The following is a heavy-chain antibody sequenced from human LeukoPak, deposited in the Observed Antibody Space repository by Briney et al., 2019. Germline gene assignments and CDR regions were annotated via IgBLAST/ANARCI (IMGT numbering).Heavy chain of an antibody. V-gene: IGHV3-21*01. J-gene: IGHJ4*02. Sequence: GGSLRLSCAASGFTFSTYNMNWVRQAPGKGLEWVSCITSSSTYIYYADSVKGRFTISRDNAKNSLYLQMNSLRAEDTAVYYCARRAGAYSHPYDYWGQGTLVTVSS. CDR3: ARRAGAYSHPYDY. D-gene: IGHD4/OR15-4a*01. CDR2: ITSSSTYI. CDR1: GFTFSTYN.